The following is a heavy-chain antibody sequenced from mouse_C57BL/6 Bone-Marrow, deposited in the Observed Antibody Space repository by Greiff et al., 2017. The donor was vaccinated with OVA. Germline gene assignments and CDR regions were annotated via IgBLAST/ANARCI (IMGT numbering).Heavy chain of an antibody. V-gene: IGHV1-59*01. D-gene: IGHD1-1*01. CDR2: IDPSDSYT. J-gene: IGHJ3*01. CDR3: ARVDYYYGSQFAY. Sequence: QVQLQQPGAELVRPGTSVKLSCKASGYTFTSYWMHWVKQRPGQGLEWIGVIDPSDSYTNYNQKFKGKATLTVDTSSSPAYMQLSSLTSEDSAVYYCARVDYYYGSQFAYWGQGTLVTVSA. CDR1: GYTFTSYW.